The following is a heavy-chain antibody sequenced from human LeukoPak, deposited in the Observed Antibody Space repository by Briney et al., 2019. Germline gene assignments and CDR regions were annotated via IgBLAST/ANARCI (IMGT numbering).Heavy chain of an antibody. CDR2: IWYDGSNK. Sequence: SGFXXXSYGMHWVRQAPGKGLEWVAVIWYDGSNKYYADSVKGRFTISRDNSKNTLYLQMSSLRAEDTAVYYCARERAAVSSDYWGQGTLVTVSS. J-gene: IGHJ4*02. D-gene: IGHD6-13*01. V-gene: IGHV3-33*01. CDR3: ARERAAVSSDY. CDR1: GFXXXSYG.